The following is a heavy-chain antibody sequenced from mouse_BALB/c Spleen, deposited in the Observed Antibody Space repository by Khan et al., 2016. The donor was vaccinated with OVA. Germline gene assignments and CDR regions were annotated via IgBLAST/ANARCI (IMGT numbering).Heavy chain of an antibody. Sequence: VQLQESGTELVKPGASVKLSCKTSGYTFTRYYMYWVKQRPGQGLEWIGEINPSNGGTNFNEKFKSKATLTVDKLSSTAYMQLSSLTSEDSAVYYCTRKDYYSSSHRYFDVWGGGTTVTVSS. CDR2: INPSNGGT. CDR3: TRKDYYSSSHRYFDV. J-gene: IGHJ1*01. D-gene: IGHD1-1*01. CDR1: GYTFTRYY. V-gene: IGHV1-53*01.